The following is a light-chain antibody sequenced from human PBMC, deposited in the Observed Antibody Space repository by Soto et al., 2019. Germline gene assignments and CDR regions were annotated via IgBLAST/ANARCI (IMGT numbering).Light chain of an antibody. J-gene: IGKJ1*01. V-gene: IGKV1-5*01. CDR2: DAS. CDR3: QQYNSYSTT. CDR1: RSISSW. Sequence: EIQMAQYRSKLPGSGGESRSMTSRASRSISSWLAWYQQKPGKATKLLIYDASSLESGVPSRFIGSGSGTEFTLTISSLQPDDSASYYFQQYNSYSTTFGQGTKVDIK.